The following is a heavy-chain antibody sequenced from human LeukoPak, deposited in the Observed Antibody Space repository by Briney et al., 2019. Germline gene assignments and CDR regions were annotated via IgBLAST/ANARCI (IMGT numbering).Heavy chain of an antibody. V-gene: IGHV4-39*01. D-gene: IGHD1-26*01. CDR1: GGSISSSSYY. J-gene: IGHJ4*02. CDR3: ARHPKKNGIVGATIYD. Sequence: SETLSLTCSVSGGSISSSSYYWGWIRQPPEKGLEWIGSIYYSGGTYYNPSLKSRVTISVDTSKNQFSLKLSSVTAADTAVYYCARHPKKNGIVGATIYDWGQGTLVTVSS. CDR2: IYYSGGT.